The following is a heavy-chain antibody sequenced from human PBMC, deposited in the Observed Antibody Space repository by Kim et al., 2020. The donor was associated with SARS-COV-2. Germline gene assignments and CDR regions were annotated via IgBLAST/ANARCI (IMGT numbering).Heavy chain of an antibody. V-gene: IGHV3-23*01. CDR2: ISGSGGST. D-gene: IGHD2-2*01. CDR1: GFTFSSYA. Sequence: GGSLRLSCAASGFTFSSYAMSWVRQAPGKGLEWVSAISGSGGSTYYADSVKGRFTISRDNSKNTLYLQMNSLRAEDTAVYYCAKDPKPTAYCSSTSCYGGLVFDYWGQGTLVTVSS. CDR3: AKDPKPTAYCSSTSCYGGLVFDY. J-gene: IGHJ4*02.